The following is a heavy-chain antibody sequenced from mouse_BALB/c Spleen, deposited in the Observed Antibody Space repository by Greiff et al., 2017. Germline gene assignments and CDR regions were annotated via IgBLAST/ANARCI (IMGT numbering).Heavy chain of an antibody. J-gene: IGHJ3*01. V-gene: IGHV5-12-1*01. CDR1: GFAFSSYD. Sequence: EVQLVESGGGLVKPGGSLKLSCAASGFAFSSYDMSWVRQTPEKRLEWVAYISSGGGSTYYPDTVKGRFTISRDNAKNTLYLQMSSLKSEDTAMYYCARQDYYGSSHFAYWGQGTLVTVSA. CDR3: ARQDYYGSSHFAY. CDR2: ISSGGGST. D-gene: IGHD1-1*01.